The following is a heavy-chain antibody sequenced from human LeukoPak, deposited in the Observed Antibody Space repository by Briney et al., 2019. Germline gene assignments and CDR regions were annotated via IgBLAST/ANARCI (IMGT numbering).Heavy chain of an antibody. CDR3: AEAVGGDGFYYFDY. D-gene: IGHD2-21*01. V-gene: IGHV3-23*01. Sequence: GGSLRLSCAASGFTFSSYAMGWVRQAPGKGLEWVSSIVGSGGSTKYAVSVRGRFTISRDNSKNTLYLQMNSLRVEDTAVYYCAEAVGGDGFYYFDYWGQGTLATVSS. J-gene: IGHJ4*02. CDR2: IVGSGGST. CDR1: GFTFSSYA.